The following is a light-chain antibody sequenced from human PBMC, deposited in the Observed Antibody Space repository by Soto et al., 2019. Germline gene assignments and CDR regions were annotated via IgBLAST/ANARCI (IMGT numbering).Light chain of an antibody. V-gene: IGKV1-9*01. J-gene: IGKJ5*01. CDR1: QDMSSY. CDR2: AAS. Sequence: QLTQSPSSLAASVEDRVTITCRASQDMSSYLAWYQQRPGKAPKLLIYAASTLQSGVPSRFSGSGSGTDFTLTISSLQPEDFATYYCQQLNDYPLTFGQGTRLEI. CDR3: QQLNDYPLT.